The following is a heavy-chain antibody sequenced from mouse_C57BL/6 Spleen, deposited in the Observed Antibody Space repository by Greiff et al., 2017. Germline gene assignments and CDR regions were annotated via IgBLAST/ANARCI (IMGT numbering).Heavy chain of an antibody. CDR1: GYAFSSSW. CDR2: IYPGDGDT. Sequence: VQLQQSGPELVKPGASVKISCKASGYAFSSSWMNWVKQRPGKGLEWIGRIYPGDGDTNYNGKFKGKATLTADKSSSTAYMQLSSQTAEDSAVYFCAREDGYFFDYWGQGTTLTVSS. CDR3: AREDGYFFDY. J-gene: IGHJ2*01. V-gene: IGHV1-82*01. D-gene: IGHD2-3*01.